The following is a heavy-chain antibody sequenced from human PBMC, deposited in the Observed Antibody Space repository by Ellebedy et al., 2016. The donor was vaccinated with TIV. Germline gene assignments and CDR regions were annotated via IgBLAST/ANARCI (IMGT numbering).Heavy chain of an antibody. CDR3: ARGPRHYYYYYGMDV. CDR2: ISHSGST. Sequence: GSLRLSCAVYGGSFSGYYWSWIRQPPGKGLEWIGEISHSGSTNYNPSLKSRVTISVDTSKNQFSLKLSSVTAADTAVYYCARGPRHYYYYYGMDVWGQGTTVTVSS. J-gene: IGHJ6*02. CDR1: GGSFSGYY. V-gene: IGHV4-34*01.